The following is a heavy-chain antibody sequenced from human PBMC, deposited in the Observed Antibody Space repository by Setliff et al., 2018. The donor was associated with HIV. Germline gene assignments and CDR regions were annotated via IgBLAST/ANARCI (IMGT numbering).Heavy chain of an antibody. Sequence: PSETLSLTCSVSGASITSGIYYWAWIRQPAGKGLEFIGRVYFSGSTNYNPSLKSRVTISLDTSKNRFSLNLRSVTAADTAAYYCARGRKAVGDWFDPWGQGIQVTVSS. J-gene: IGHJ5*02. CDR3: ARGRKAVGDWFDP. CDR1: GASITSGIYY. V-gene: IGHV4-61*02. D-gene: IGHD1-26*01. CDR2: VYFSGST.